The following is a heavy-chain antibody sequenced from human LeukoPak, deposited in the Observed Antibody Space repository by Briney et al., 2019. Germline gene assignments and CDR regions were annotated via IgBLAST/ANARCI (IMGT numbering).Heavy chain of an antibody. CDR3: ARENSGSFYSAGIDY. CDR2: IYPGDSDT. CDR1: GYNFTSYW. J-gene: IGHJ4*02. V-gene: IGHV5-51*01. Sequence: GESLKISCKGSGYNFTSYWIGWVRQMPGKGLEWMGIIYPGDSDTRYSPSFRGQVTISADKSISTAYLQWTSLKASDTAMYYCARENSGSFYSAGIDYWGQGTLVTVSS. D-gene: IGHD1-26*01.